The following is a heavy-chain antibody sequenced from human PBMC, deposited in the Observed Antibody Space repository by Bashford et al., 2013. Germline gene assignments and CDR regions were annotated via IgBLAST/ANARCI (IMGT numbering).Heavy chain of an antibody. CDR2: MNPNSGNT. J-gene: IGHJ5*01. V-gene: IGHV1-8*01. D-gene: IGHD2-21*01. CDR3: ARGRGGDCGGDCYSDS. CDR1: GYTFTSYD. Sequence: PSVKVSCKASGYTFTSYDINWVRQAAGQGLEWMGWMNPNSGNTGCAQKFQGRVTISRDNARSTMYLQMNSLRAEDMAVYFCARGRGGDCGGDCYSDSWGRGTLVTVSS.